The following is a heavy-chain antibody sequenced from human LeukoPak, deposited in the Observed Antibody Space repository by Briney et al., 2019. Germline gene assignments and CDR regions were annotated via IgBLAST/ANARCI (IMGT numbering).Heavy chain of an antibody. V-gene: IGHV3-9*01. CDR2: ISWNSGSI. J-gene: IGHJ4*02. CDR3: AKDRVTMVRGRSFDY. CDR1: GFTFDDYA. D-gene: IGHD3-10*01. Sequence: PGRSLRLSFAASGFTFDDYAMHWVRQAPGKGLEWVSGISWNSGSIGYADSVKGRFTISRDNAKNSLYLQMNSLRAEDTALYYCAKDRVTMVRGRSFDYWGQGTLVTVSS.